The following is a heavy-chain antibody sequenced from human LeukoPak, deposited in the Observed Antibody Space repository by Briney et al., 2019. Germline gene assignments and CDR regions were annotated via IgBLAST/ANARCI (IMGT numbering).Heavy chain of an antibody. CDR3: ASVLIPYGDYVA. V-gene: IGHV4-59*01. CDR1: GGSISSYY. D-gene: IGHD4-17*01. CDR2: IYYSGST. Sequence: SETLSLTCTVSGGSISSYYWSWIRQPPGKGLEWIGYIYYSGSTNYNPSLKSRVTISVDTSKNQFSLKLSSVTAADTAVYYCASVLIPYGDYVAWGQGTLVTVSS. J-gene: IGHJ5*02.